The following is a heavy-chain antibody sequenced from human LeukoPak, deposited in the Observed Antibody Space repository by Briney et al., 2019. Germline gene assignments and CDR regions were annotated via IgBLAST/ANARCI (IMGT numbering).Heavy chain of an antibody. CDR2: SNPNSGGT. Sequence: GASVKVSCKASGYTFTGYYMHWVRQAPGQGLEWMGWSNPNSGGTNYAQKFQGRVTMTRDTSISTAYMELSRLRSDDTAVYYCARTYYYDSSGYPALFDSWGQGTLVTVSS. CDR3: ARTYYYDSSGYPALFDS. CDR1: GYTFTGYY. J-gene: IGHJ4*02. D-gene: IGHD3-22*01. V-gene: IGHV1-2*02.